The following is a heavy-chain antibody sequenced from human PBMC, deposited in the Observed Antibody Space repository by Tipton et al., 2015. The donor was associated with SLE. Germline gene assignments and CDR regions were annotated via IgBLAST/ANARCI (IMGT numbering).Heavy chain of an antibody. CDR2: IYYSGST. CDR1: GFTFSDYY. Sequence: LRLSCAASGFTFSDYYMSWIRQPPGKGLEWIGYIYYSGSTNYNPSLKSRVTISVDTSKNQFSLKLSSVTAADTAVYYCASGDGNYMDVWGKGTTVTVSS. D-gene: IGHD2-21*01. CDR3: ASGDGNYMDV. J-gene: IGHJ6*03. V-gene: IGHV4-59*01.